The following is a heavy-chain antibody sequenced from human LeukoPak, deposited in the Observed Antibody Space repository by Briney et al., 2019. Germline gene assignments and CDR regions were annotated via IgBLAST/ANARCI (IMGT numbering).Heavy chain of an antibody. V-gene: IGHV3-23*01. D-gene: IGHD2-15*01. J-gene: IGHJ4*02. Sequence: GGSLRLSCAASGFTFSSYAMSWVRQAPGKGLEWVSAVSGISNGTYYADSVKGRFTISRDNSKNTLYLLMNSLRAEDTAVYHCAKWGCSGGSCYPFAYWGQGTLVTVSS. CDR3: AKWGCSGGSCYPFAY. CDR1: GFTFSSYA. CDR2: VSGISNGT.